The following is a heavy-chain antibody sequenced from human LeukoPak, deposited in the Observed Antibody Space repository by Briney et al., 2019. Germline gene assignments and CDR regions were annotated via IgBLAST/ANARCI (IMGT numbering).Heavy chain of an antibody. Sequence: GGSLRLSCETSGFSFSTYWMSWVRQAPGKGLEWVANIRQDGSEKYYVDSVKGRFTISRDIAKQSVFLQMNSLRAEDTAVYYCALQRTLWQQLLDYWGQGTLVTVSS. J-gene: IGHJ4*02. D-gene: IGHD6-13*01. CDR1: GFSFSTYW. CDR3: ALQRTLWQQLLDY. V-gene: IGHV3-7*03. CDR2: IRQDGSEK.